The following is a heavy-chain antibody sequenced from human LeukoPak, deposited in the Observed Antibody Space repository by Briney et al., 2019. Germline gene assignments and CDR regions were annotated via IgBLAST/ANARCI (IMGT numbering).Heavy chain of an antibody. V-gene: IGHV4-39*07. D-gene: IGHD2-2*02. Sequence: SETLSLTCTVSGGSISSSSYYWGWIRQPPGKGLEWIGEINHSGSTNYNPSLKSRVTISVDTSKNQFSLKLSSVTAADTAVYYCARARPRYCSSTSCYTSGDYWGQGTLVTVSS. CDR1: GGSISSSSYY. J-gene: IGHJ4*02. CDR3: ARARPRYCSSTSCYTSGDY. CDR2: INHSGST.